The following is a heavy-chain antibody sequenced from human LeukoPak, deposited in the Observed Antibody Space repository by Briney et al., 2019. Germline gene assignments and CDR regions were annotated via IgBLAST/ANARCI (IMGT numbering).Heavy chain of an antibody. D-gene: IGHD3-16*01. CDR1: GGSLSGYY. J-gene: IGHJ4*02. Sequence: SETLSLTCAVYGGSLSGYYWSWIRQPPGTGLEWIGEINHSGSTNYNPSLKSRVTISVDTSKNQFSLKLSSVTAADTAVYYCARRSYDYVWGTDYWGQGTLVTVSS. V-gene: IGHV4-34*01. CDR3: ARRSYDYVWGTDY. CDR2: INHSGST.